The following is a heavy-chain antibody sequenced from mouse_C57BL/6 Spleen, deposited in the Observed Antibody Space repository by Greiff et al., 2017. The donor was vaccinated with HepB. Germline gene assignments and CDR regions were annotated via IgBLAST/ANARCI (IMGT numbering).Heavy chain of an antibody. CDR2: INPNNGGT. V-gene: IGHV1-18*01. Sequence: EVKLQESGPELVKPGASVKIPCKASGYTFTDYNMDWVKQSHGKSLEWIGDINPNNGGTIYNQKFKGKATLTVDKSSSTAYMELRSLTSEDTAVYYCARSDYSNIWGAMDYWGQGTSVTVSS. J-gene: IGHJ4*01. D-gene: IGHD2-5*01. CDR1: GYTFTDYN. CDR3: ARSDYSNIWGAMDY.